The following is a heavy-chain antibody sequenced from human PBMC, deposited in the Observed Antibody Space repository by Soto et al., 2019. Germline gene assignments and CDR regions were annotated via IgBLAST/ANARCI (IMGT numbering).Heavy chain of an antibody. Sequence: GASVKVSCKASGYTFTSYYMHWVRQAPGQGLEWMGIINPSGGSTSYAQKFQGRVTMTRDTSTSTVYMELSSLRSEDTAVYYCARNFLEYSSSSQSWFAPWGQGTLVTVSS. CDR2: INPSGGST. CDR3: ARNFLEYSSSSQSWFAP. D-gene: IGHD6-6*01. CDR1: GYTFTSYY. V-gene: IGHV1-46*03. J-gene: IGHJ5*02.